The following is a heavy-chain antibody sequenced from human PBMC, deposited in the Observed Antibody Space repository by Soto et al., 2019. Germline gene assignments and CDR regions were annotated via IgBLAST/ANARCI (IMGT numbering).Heavy chain of an antibody. CDR1: GFTFGTFA. Sequence: GGSLRLSNAASGFTFGTFAVNCVRQAPRKELEWVSSISAGSRSIYYTDSLKGRSTVSRDNSKNPLYLQINSLKADDTSVYYCARSTPGNPFAIWGQRTMVTV. CDR3: ARSTPGNPFAI. V-gene: IGHV3-21*01. D-gene: IGHD3-10*01. J-gene: IGHJ3*02. CDR2: ISAGSRSI.